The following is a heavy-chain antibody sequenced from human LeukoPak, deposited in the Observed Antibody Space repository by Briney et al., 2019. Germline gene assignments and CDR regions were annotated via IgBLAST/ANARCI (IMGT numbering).Heavy chain of an antibody. V-gene: IGHV1-2*02. J-gene: IGHJ6*03. Sequence: ASVKVSCKASGYTFTGYYMHWVRQAPGQGLEWMGWINPNSGGTNYAQKFQGRVTMTRDMSASTVYMELSSPRSEDTAVYYCARVAAEVVGVPGAIGFGWLRRDYYYMDVWGKGTTVTVSS. D-gene: IGHD2-2*02. CDR3: ARVAAEVVGVPGAIGFGWLRRDYYYMDV. CDR2: INPNSGGT. CDR1: GYTFTGYY.